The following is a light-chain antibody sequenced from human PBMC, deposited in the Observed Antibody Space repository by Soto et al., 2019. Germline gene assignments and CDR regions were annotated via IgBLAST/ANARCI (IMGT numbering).Light chain of an antibody. V-gene: IGLV2-14*01. J-gene: IGLJ2*01. CDR2: EVS. CDR3: SSFTSDSTVV. Sequence: QSALTQPASVSGSLGQSITISCTGTSSDAGAYNFVSWHQQHPGKAPKLMIYEVSDRPSGVSNRFSGSKSGNTASLTISGLQAEDEADYYCSSFTSDSTVVFGGGTKLTVL. CDR1: SSDAGAYNF.